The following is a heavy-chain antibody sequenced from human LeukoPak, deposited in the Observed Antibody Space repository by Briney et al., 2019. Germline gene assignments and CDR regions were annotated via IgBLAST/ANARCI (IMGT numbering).Heavy chain of an antibody. D-gene: IGHD6-13*01. CDR1: GCTFTGYY. J-gene: IGHJ4*02. Sequence: ASVKVSCTASGCTFTGYYMHWVRQAPGQGLEWMGWINPNSGGTNYAQKFQGRVTMTRDTSISTAYMELSRLRSDDTAVYYCARVGNRIAAAGTWGQGTLVTVSS. CDR3: ARVGNRIAAAGT. V-gene: IGHV1-2*02. CDR2: INPNSGGT.